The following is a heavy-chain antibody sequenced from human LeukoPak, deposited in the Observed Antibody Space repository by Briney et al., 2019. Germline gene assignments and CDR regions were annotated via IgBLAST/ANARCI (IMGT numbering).Heavy chain of an antibody. CDR3: ARDPGGYCSGGSCYFYWFDP. J-gene: IGHJ5*02. D-gene: IGHD2-15*01. CDR2: IIPIFGTA. CDR1: GGTFSSYA. V-gene: IGHV1-69*06. Sequence: GASVKVSCKASGGTFSSYAISWVRQAPGQGLEWMGGIIPIFGTANYAQKFQGRVTITADKSTSTAYMELSGLRSEDTAVYYCARDPGGYCSGGSCYFYWFDPWGQGTLVTVSS.